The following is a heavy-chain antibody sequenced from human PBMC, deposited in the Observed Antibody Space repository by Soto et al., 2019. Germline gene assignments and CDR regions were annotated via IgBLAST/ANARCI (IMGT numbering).Heavy chain of an antibody. J-gene: IGHJ4*02. D-gene: IGHD3-10*01. Sequence: QITVKESGPPLVNPTQTLTLTCTFSGFSLSTSGVGVGWIRQPPGKALEWLALIYWADDKRYSPSLKSRLTITNDTSKNQVVLTMTNMDPVDTATYYCAHPLVWLGEYYFDYWGQGTLVTVSS. CDR3: AHPLVWLGEYYFDY. CDR1: GFSLSTSGVG. CDR2: IYWADDK. V-gene: IGHV2-5*02.